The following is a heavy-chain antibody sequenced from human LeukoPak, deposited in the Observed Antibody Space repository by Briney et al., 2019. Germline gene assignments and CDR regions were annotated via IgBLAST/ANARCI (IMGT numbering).Heavy chain of an antibody. CDR2: IYDNGST. D-gene: IGHD1-26*01. V-gene: IGHV4-4*02. CDR1: GGSISSTNW. CDR3: ARSDGAGATDY. Sequence: SGTLSLTCAVSGGSISSTNWWNWVRQPPGKGLEWIGEIYDNGSTNYNPSLKSRVTISVDKSKNQLSLKLSSVTAADAAVYYCARSDGAGATDYWGQGTLVTVSS. J-gene: IGHJ4*02.